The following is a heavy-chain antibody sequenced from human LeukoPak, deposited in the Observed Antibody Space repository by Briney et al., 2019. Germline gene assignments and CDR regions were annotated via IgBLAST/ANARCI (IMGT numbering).Heavy chain of an antibody. D-gene: IGHD3-3*01. V-gene: IGHV3-7*01. J-gene: IGHJ4*02. CDR2: IKQDGSEK. CDR1: GFTFSSYA. Sequence: PGGSLRLSCAASGFTFSSYAMHWVRQAPGKGLEWVANIKQDGSEKYYVDSVKGRFTISRDNAKNSLYLQMNSLRAEDTAVYYCARDGYHRGYYDFWSGYIDYWGQGTLVTVSS. CDR3: ARDGYHRGYYDFWSGYIDY.